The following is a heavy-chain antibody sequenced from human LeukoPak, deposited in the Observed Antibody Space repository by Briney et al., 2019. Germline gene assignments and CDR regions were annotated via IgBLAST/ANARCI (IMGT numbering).Heavy chain of an antibody. CDR2: IIPIFGTA. Sequence: SVKVSCKASGGTFSCYAISWVRQAPGQGLEWMGGIIPIFGTANYAQKFQGRVTITADESTSTAYMELSSLRSEDTAVYYCARGLYSSGWSFFDYWGQGTLVTVSS. V-gene: IGHV1-69*01. CDR1: GGTFSCYA. D-gene: IGHD6-19*01. CDR3: ARGLYSSGWSFFDY. J-gene: IGHJ4*02.